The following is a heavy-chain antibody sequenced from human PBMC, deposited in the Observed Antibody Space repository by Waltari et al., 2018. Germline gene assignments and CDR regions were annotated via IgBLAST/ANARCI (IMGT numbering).Heavy chain of an antibody. J-gene: IGHJ6*02. CDR2: IAFDGKNK. Sequence: QVHLLESGGGGVQPGRSLTLPCDAHGFRFSSYAMYCVRQAPGQGLEWSAVIAFDGKNKYYADSVKGRFAISRDDSKNTLYLQMNSLRTEDTAVYYCATDGTDCSTTSCYFGGIDVWGQGTTVTVSS. CDR3: ATDGTDCSTTSCYFGGIDV. D-gene: IGHD2-2*01. CDR1: GFRFSSYA. V-gene: IGHV3-30*09.